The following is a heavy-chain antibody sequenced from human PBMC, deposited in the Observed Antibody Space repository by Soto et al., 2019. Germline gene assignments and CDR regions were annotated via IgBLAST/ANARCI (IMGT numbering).Heavy chain of an antibody. CDR3: ARWDYGGNSWFDP. V-gene: IGHV4-59*01. J-gene: IGHJ5*02. D-gene: IGHD4-17*01. CDR1: GGSISSYY. Sequence: QVQLQESGPGLVKPSETLSLTCTVSGGSISSYYWSWIRQPPGKGLEWIGYIYYSGSTNYNPSLTSRATIAVDTSKNQVSLKLSSVTAADTAVYYCARWDYGGNSWFDPWGQGTLVTVSS. CDR2: IYYSGST.